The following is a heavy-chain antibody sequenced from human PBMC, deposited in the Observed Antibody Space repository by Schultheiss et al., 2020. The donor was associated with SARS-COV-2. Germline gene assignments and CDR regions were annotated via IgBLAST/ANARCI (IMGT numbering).Heavy chain of an antibody. V-gene: IGHV4-30-4*01. CDR1: GGSISSGNYY. Sequence: SETLSLTCTVSGGSISSGNYYWSWIRQAPGKGLEWIGYIYYSGSTYYSPSLKSRLTMSLDSSKNQFSLRLISVTAADTAVYYCARDQDYGRNAFDIWGQGTMVTVSS. CDR3: ARDQDYGRNAFDI. CDR2: IYYSGST. D-gene: IGHD4/OR15-4a*01. J-gene: IGHJ3*02.